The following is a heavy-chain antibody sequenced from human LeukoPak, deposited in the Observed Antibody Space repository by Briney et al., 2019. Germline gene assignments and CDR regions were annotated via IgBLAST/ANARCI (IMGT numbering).Heavy chain of an antibody. V-gene: IGHV4-61*01. Sequence: SETLSLTCTVSGGSVSRGSYYWSWIRQPPGKGLEWIGYIYYSGSTNYNPSLKSRVTISVDTSKNQFSLKLGSVTAADTAVYYCARGGRLAYCGGDCLETNWFDPWGQGTLVTVSS. CDR1: GGSVSRGSYY. CDR3: ARGGRLAYCGGDCLETNWFDP. J-gene: IGHJ5*02. CDR2: IYYSGST. D-gene: IGHD2-21*02.